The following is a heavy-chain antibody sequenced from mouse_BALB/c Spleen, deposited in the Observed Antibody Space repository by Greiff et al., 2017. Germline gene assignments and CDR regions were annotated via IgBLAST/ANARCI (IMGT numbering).Heavy chain of an antibody. J-gene: IGHJ3*01. Sequence: EVQGVESGTVLARPGASVKMSCKASGYTFTSYWMHWVKQRPGQGLEWIGAIYPGNSDTSYNQKFKGKAKLTAVTSTSTAYMELSSLTNEDSAVYYCTSPCITTATVFAYWGQGTLVTVSS. CDR3: TSPCITTATVFAY. CDR1: GYTFTSYW. CDR2: IYPGNSDT. V-gene: IGHV1-5*01. D-gene: IGHD1-2*01.